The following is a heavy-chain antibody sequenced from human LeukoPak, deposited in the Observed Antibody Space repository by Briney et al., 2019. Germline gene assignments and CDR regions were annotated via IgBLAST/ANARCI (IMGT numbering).Heavy chain of an antibody. CDR2: IYYSGST. CDR3: ARRPLPITSGWYYFDY. D-gene: IGHD6-19*01. CDR1: GGSISSGDYY. J-gene: IGHJ4*02. V-gene: IGHV4-39*01. Sequence: SETLSLTCTVSGGSISSGDYYWSWIRQPPGKGLEWIGNIYYSGSTYYNPSLKSRVTISVDTSKNQFSLKLSSVTAADTAVYYCARRPLPITSGWYYFDYWGQGTLVTVSS.